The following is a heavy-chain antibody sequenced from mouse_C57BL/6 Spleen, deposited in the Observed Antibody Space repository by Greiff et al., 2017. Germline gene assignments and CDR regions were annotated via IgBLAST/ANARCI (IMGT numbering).Heavy chain of an antibody. CDR3: ARRGPYDAMDY. V-gene: IGHV1-53*01. CDR1: GYTFTSYW. Sequence: QVHVKQPGTELVKPGASVKLSCKASGYTFTSYWMHWVKQRPGQGLEWIGNINPSNGGTNYNEKFKSKATLTVDKSSSTAYMQLSSLTSEDSAVYYCARRGPYDAMDYWGQGTSVTVSS. J-gene: IGHJ4*01. CDR2: INPSNGGT.